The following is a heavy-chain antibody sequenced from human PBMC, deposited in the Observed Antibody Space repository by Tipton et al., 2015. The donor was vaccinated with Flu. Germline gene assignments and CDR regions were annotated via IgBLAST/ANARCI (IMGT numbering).Heavy chain of an antibody. V-gene: IGHV4-39*02. CDR2: ISYSVST. Sequence: TLSLTCTVSGDSMSGYYWGWIRQPPGKGLEWIGSISYSVSTYYNPSLKSRVTISVDTSKNHFSLKLSSVTAADTAVYHCARGAGFIYYFDYWGQGTLVTVSS. CDR1: GDSMSGYY. D-gene: IGHD6-13*01. CDR3: ARGAGFIYYFDY. J-gene: IGHJ4*02.